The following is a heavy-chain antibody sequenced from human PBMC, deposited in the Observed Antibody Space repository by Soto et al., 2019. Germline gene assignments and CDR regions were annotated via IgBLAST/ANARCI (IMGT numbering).Heavy chain of an antibody. CDR2: ISYDGSNK. D-gene: IGHD3-22*01. Sequence: PGGSLRLSCAASGFTFSSYAMHWVRQAPGKGLEWVAVISYDGSNKYYADSVKGRFTISRDNSKNTLYLQMNSLRAEDTAVYYCARDPGYYDSSGYLDYWGQGTLVTSPQ. CDR3: ARDPGYYDSSGYLDY. V-gene: IGHV3-30-3*01. CDR1: GFTFSSYA. J-gene: IGHJ4*02.